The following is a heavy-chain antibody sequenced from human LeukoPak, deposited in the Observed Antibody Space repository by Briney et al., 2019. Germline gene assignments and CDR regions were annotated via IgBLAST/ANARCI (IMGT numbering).Heavy chain of an antibody. J-gene: IGHJ6*03. V-gene: IGHV1-8*01. D-gene: IGHD3-22*01. CDR2: MNPNSGNT. CDR1: GYTFTSYD. Sequence: ASVKVSCKASGYTFTSYDINWVRQATGQGLEWMGWMNPNSGNTGYAQKFQGRVTMTRNTSISTAYMELSSLRSEDTAVYYCAKDVYDSSGYYLPPHYYYYYMDVWGKGTTVTISS. CDR3: AKDVYDSSGYYLPPHYYYYYMDV.